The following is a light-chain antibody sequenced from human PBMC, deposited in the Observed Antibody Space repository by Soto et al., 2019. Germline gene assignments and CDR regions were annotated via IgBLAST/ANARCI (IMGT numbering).Light chain of an antibody. CDR3: QHYNSYSEA. J-gene: IGKJ1*01. CDR1: QSISSW. CDR2: DAS. V-gene: IGKV1-5*01. Sequence: DIQMTQSPSTVSASVGDIVTISCLASQSISSWLAWYQQKPGKAPKLLIYDASSLESGVPSRFSGSGSGTEFTLTISSLQPDDFATYYCQHYNSYSEAFGQGTKVDIK.